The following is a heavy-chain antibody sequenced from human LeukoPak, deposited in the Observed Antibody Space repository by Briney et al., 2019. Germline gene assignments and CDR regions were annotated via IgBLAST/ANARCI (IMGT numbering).Heavy chain of an antibody. CDR3: ARAPNYYDSSFYFDY. V-gene: IGHV4-39*07. CDR2: IYYSGST. J-gene: IGHJ4*02. Sequence: KSSETLSLTCTVSGGSISSSSYYWGWIRQPPGKGLEWIGSIYYSGSTYYNPSLKSRVTISVDTSKNQFSLKLSSVTAADTAVYYCARAPNYYDSSFYFDYWGQGTLVTVSS. D-gene: IGHD3-22*01. CDR1: GGSISSSSYY.